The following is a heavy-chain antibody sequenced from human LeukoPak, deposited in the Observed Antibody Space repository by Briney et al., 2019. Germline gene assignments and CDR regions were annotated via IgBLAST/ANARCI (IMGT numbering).Heavy chain of an antibody. V-gene: IGHV4-39*01. Sequence: PSETLSLTCAVSGASISTSTFYWGWIRQPPGKGLEWIGNIYYSGSTYYNPSLKSRVTISVDTSKNQFSLNLSSVTAAETAIYYCARRGAGYCSGGSCYSEAFDIWGQGTMVTVSS. CDR3: ARRGAGYCSGGSCYSEAFDI. J-gene: IGHJ3*02. CDR2: IYYSGST. D-gene: IGHD2-15*01. CDR1: GASISTSTFY.